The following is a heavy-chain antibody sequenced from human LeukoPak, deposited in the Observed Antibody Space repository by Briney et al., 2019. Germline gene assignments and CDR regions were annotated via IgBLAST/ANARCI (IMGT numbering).Heavy chain of an antibody. V-gene: IGHV3-33*01. D-gene: IGHD3-22*01. J-gene: IGHJ4*02. CDR3: ARGGTMIGYDY. Sequence: PGGSLRLSCAASGFTFSSYGMHWVRQAPGKGLEWVAMIWYDGSYKYYADSVKGRFTISRDNSKNTLYLQMNSLRAEDTAVYYCARGGTMIGYDYWGQGTLVTVSS. CDR1: GFTFSSYG. CDR2: IWYDGSYK.